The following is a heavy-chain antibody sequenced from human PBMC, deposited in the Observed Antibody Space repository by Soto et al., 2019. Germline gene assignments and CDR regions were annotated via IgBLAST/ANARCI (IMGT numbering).Heavy chain of an antibody. CDR2: ISGDGGST. CDR1: GFTFDDYA. J-gene: IGHJ3*02. V-gene: IGHV3-43*02. D-gene: IGHD3-22*01. CDR3: AKVIVVVSTTDAFDI. Sequence: GGSLRLSCAASGFTFDDYAMHWVRQAPGKGLEWVSLISGDGGSTYYADSVKGRFTISRDNSKNSLYLQMNSLRTEDSALYYCAKVIVVVSTTDAFDIWGQGTMVTVSS.